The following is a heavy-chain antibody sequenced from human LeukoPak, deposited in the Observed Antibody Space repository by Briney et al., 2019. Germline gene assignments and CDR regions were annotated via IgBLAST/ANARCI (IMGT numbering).Heavy chain of an antibody. D-gene: IGHD4-17*01. CDR1: GFTFSSYG. Sequence: PGGSLRLSCAASGFTFSSYGMHWVRQAPGKGLEWVAVISYDGSNKYYADSAKGRFTISRDNSKNTLYLQMISLRAEDTAVYYCARDRTGYGENVHFDYWGQGTLVTVSS. J-gene: IGHJ4*02. CDR3: ARDRTGYGENVHFDY. V-gene: IGHV3-30*03. CDR2: ISYDGSNK.